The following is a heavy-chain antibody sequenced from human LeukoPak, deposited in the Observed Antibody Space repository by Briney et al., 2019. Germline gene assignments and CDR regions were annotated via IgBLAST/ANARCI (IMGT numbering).Heavy chain of an antibody. V-gene: IGHV3-23*01. D-gene: IGHD3-10*02. CDR1: GFTFSSYG. Sequence: GGSLRLSCAASGFTFSSYGMSWVRQAPGKGLEWVSAISGSGGSTYYADSVKGRFTISRDNSKNTLYLQMNSLRAEDTAVYYCAKDPPGRRLCFPFDYGGQGPLVTVSS. J-gene: IGHJ4*02. CDR2: ISGSGGST. CDR3: AKDPPGRRLCFPFDY.